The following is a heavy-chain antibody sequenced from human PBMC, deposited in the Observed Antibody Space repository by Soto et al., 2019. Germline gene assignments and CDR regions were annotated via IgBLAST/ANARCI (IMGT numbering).Heavy chain of an antibody. Sequence: SVKVSCKASGGTFSSYATSWVRQAPGQGLEWMGGIIPIFGTANYAQKFQGRVTITADESTSTAYMELSSLRSEDTAVYYCARGSDTIFGVVIIPRDYYYGMDVWGQGTTVTVSS. D-gene: IGHD3-3*01. CDR2: IIPIFGTA. CDR3: ARGSDTIFGVVIIPRDYYYGMDV. V-gene: IGHV1-69*13. J-gene: IGHJ6*02. CDR1: GGTFSSYA.